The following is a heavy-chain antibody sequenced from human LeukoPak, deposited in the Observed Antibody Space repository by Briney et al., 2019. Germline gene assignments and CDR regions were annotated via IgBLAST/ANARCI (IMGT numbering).Heavy chain of an antibody. J-gene: IGHJ4*02. CDR2: IYTSGST. CDR3: ARDFFYGGNRYYFDD. Sequence: SETLSLTCTVSGGSISSYYWSWIRQPAGKGLEWIGRIYTSGSTNYNPSLKSRVTMSVDTSKIQFSRKLSSVTAADTAVYYCARDFFYGGNRYYFDDWGQGTLVTVSS. V-gene: IGHV4-4*07. CDR1: GGSISSYY. D-gene: IGHD4-23*01.